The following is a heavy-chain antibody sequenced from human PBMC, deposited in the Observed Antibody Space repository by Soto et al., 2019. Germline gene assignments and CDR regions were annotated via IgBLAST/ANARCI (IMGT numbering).Heavy chain of an antibody. CDR1: GFSLRTSGMC. V-gene: IGHV2-70*11. Sequence: SGPTLVNPTPTLTLTCTFSGFSLRTSGMCVSWIRQPPGKALEWLARIDWDDAEYYRTSLKTRLTISKDTSKNQVVLTMTNMDPVDTATYYCARTEAIGYSPYWGQGTLVTVSS. D-gene: IGHD5-12*01. J-gene: IGHJ4*02. CDR3: ARTEAIGYSPY. CDR2: IDWDDAE.